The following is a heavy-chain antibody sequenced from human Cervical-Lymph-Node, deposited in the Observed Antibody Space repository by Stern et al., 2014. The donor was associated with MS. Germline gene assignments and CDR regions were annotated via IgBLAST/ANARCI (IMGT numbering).Heavy chain of an antibody. D-gene: IGHD6-19*01. Sequence: EVQLVESGGGLVQPGGPQRLSCVASGSTFWMSWVRQAPGKGLEWGATIKRDGSETYYLDSVKGRFTISRDNAKSSLYLEMNSLRAEDTAVYYCTRFLQSGWSDLFDSWGRGTLVTVSS. V-gene: IGHV3-7*01. CDR1: GSTFW. CDR3: TRFLQSGWSDLFDS. CDR2: IKRDGSET. J-gene: IGHJ5*01.